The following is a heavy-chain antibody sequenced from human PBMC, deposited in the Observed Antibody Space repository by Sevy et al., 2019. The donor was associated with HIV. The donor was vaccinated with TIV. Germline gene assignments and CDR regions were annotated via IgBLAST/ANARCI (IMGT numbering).Heavy chain of an antibody. CDR3: ARDSGVVVVTANYYGMDV. D-gene: IGHD2-21*02. V-gene: IGHV1-18*01. Sequence: ASVKVSCKASGYTFTSYGISWVRQAPGQGLEWRGWISAYNGNTNDAQKLQGRVTMTTDTSTSTAYMELRSLRSDDTAVYYCARDSGVVVVTANYYGMDVWGQGTTVTVSS. CDR1: GYTFTSYG. CDR2: ISAYNGNT. J-gene: IGHJ6*02.